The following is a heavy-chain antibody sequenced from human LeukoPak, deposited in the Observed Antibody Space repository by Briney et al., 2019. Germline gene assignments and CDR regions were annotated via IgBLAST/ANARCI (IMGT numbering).Heavy chain of an antibody. CDR3: ARDYGDNYYYYGMDV. CDR2: IYYSGST. Sequence: SETLSLTCTVSGGSFSSGSYYWSWIRQPPRKGLEWIGYIYYSGSTNYNPSLKSRVTISVDTSKNQFSLKLSSVTAADTAVYYCARDYGDNYYYYGMDVWGQGTTVLVSS. CDR1: GGSFSSGSYY. J-gene: IGHJ6*02. D-gene: IGHD4-17*01. V-gene: IGHV4-61*01.